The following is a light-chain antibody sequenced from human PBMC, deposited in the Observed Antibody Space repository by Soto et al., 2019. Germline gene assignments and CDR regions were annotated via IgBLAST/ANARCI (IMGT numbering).Light chain of an antibody. CDR2: SNN. CDR1: SSNIGSNT. J-gene: IGLJ1*01. Sequence: SVLTQPPSASGTPGQRVTISCSGSSSNIGSNTVNWYQQLPGTAPKLLIYSNNQRPSGVPDRFSGSKSGNTASLTISGLQAEDEADYYCNSYTSSNTRVFGTGTKVTVL. CDR3: NSYTSSNTRV. V-gene: IGLV1-44*01.